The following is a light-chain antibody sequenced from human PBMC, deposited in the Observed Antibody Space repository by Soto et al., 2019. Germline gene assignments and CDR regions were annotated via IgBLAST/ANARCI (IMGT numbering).Light chain of an antibody. CDR3: QQYKSYSPWT. CDR2: KAS. V-gene: IGKV1-5*03. Sequence: DIQMTQSPSTLSASVGDRVTITCRASQSISSWLAWYQQKPGKAPKLLIYKASSLESGVPSRFSGSGSGTEFTLTISSLQPDDFATYYCQQYKSYSPWTCGQGTKVEIK. J-gene: IGKJ1*01. CDR1: QSISSW.